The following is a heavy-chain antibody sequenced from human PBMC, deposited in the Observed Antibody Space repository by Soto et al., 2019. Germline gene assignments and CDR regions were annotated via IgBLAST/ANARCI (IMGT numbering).Heavy chain of an antibody. V-gene: IGHV1-18*01. CDR1: GYTFTSYG. Sequence: QVQLVQSGAEVKKPGASVKVSCKASGYTFTSYGISWVRQAPGQGLEWMGWISAYNGNTNYAQKLQGRVTMTTDTSTSTAYMELRSLRSDDTAVYYCARDHQYDFWSGYSRLWGAWGQGTMVTVSS. D-gene: IGHD3-3*01. J-gene: IGHJ3*01. CDR2: ISAYNGNT. CDR3: ARDHQYDFWSGYSRLWGA.